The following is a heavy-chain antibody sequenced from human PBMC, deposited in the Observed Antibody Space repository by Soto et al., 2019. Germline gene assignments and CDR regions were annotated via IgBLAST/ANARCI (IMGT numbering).Heavy chain of an antibody. Sequence: PSETLSLTCTVSGGSVSSGSYYWSWIRQPPGKGLEWIGYIYYSGSTNYNPSPKSRVTISVDTSKNQFSLKLSSVTAADTAVYYCARDPYGDFTHYFDYWGQGTLVTVSS. D-gene: IGHD4-17*01. CDR2: IYYSGST. V-gene: IGHV4-61*01. CDR3: ARDPYGDFTHYFDY. J-gene: IGHJ4*02. CDR1: GGSVSSGSYY.